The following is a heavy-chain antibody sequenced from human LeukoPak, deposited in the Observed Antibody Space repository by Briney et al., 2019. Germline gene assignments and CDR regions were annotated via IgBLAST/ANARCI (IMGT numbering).Heavy chain of an antibody. D-gene: IGHD3-9*01. V-gene: IGHV3-23*01. Sequence: PGGSLRLSCAASGFTFSSYAMSWVRQAPGKGLEWVSGISGSGGHTYYADSVKGRFTISRDKSKNTLYLQMNSLRAEDTAVYYCARDLVDILTGYYNWYFDYWGQGTLVTVSS. CDR3: ARDLVDILTGYYNWYFDY. CDR2: ISGSGGHT. J-gene: IGHJ4*02. CDR1: GFTFSSYA.